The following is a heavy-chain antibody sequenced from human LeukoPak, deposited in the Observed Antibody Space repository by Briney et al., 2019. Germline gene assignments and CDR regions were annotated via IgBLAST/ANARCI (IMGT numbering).Heavy chain of an antibody. D-gene: IGHD3-3*01. Sequence: ASVKVSCKASGYTFTSYGISWVRQAPGQGLEWMGWISAYNGNTNYAQKLQGRVTMTTDTSTGTAYMELRSLRSDDTAVYYCAREGFTISPYYYMDVWGKGTTVTVSS. J-gene: IGHJ6*03. CDR2: ISAYNGNT. CDR1: GYTFTSYG. CDR3: AREGFTISPYYYMDV. V-gene: IGHV1-18*01.